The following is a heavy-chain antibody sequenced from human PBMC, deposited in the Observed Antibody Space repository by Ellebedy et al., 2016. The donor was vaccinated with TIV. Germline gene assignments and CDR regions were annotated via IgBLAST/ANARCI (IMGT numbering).Heavy chain of an antibody. V-gene: IGHV5-51*01. CDR1: GYSFTNYW. Sequence: PGGSLRLSCKVSGYSFTNYWIGWVRQMPGKGLDWMGAIYPGDSNTKYSPSFQGQVTISADKSINTAYQQWSSLKASDTAMYYCARQDTVDTAMFSNWGQGTLVTVSS. J-gene: IGHJ4*02. CDR3: ARQDTVDTAMFSN. CDR2: IYPGDSNT. D-gene: IGHD5-18*01.